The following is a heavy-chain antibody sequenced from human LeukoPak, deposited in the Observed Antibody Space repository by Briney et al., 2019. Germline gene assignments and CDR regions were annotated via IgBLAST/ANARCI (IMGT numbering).Heavy chain of an antibody. CDR1: GYPFTKNH. V-gene: IGHV1-46*01. J-gene: IGHJ4*02. CDR3: ARDGNNYNFDY. D-gene: IGHD1-1*01. Sequence: ASVEVSCKTSGYPFTKNHIHWVRQAPGQGLEWMGLIKVNNDYTRYEQKFQGRVTLTRDSSTSTVHMEVSSLKSEDTAVYYCARDGNNYNFDYWGQGTLVTVSS. CDR2: IKVNNDYT.